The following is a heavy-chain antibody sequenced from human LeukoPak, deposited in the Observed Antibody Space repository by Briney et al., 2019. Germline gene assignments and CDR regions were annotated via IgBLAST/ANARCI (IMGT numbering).Heavy chain of an antibody. CDR2: IYYSGST. V-gene: IGHV4-59*08. Sequence: SETLSLTCTGSGGSISSYYWSWVRQPPGKGLEGSGYIYYSGSTNYNPSLKSRVTISVDTSKNQFSLKLSSVTAADTAVYYCARHTSSFGEPPSEWFDPWGQGTLVTVSS. CDR1: GGSISSYY. D-gene: IGHD3-10*01. J-gene: IGHJ5*02. CDR3: ARHTSSFGEPPSEWFDP.